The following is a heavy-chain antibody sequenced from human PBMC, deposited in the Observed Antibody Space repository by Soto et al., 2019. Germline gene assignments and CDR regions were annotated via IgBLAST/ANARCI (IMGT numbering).Heavy chain of an antibody. J-gene: IGHJ6*02. CDR2: INPNSGGT. CDR3: ARERPNLVPYYYYGMDV. Sequence: GASVKVSCKASGYTFTGYYMHWVRQAPGQGLEWMGWINPNSGGTNYAQKFQGWVTMTRDTSISTAYMELSRLRSDDTAVYYCARERPNLVPYYYYGMDVWGQGNTVTVAS. CDR1: GYTFTGYY. V-gene: IGHV1-2*04.